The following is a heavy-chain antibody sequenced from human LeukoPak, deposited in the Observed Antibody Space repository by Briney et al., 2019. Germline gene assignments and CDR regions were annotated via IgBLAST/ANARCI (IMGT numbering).Heavy chain of an antibody. Sequence: GGSLRLSCAASGFTFSSYGMHWVRQAPGKGLEWVAVIWYDGSNKYYADSVKGRFTISRDNSKNTLYLQMNSLRAEDTAVYYCARTFGSILRPFDYWGQGTLVTVSS. V-gene: IGHV3-33*01. CDR1: GFTFSSYG. D-gene: IGHD6-6*01. CDR3: ARTFGSILRPFDY. CDR2: IWYDGSNK. J-gene: IGHJ4*02.